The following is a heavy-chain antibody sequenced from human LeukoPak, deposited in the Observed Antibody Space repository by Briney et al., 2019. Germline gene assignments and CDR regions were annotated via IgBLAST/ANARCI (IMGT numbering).Heavy chain of an antibody. CDR3: ARAYGDYVDDAFDI. CDR2: ISSNGGST. V-gene: IGHV3-64*01. J-gene: IGHJ3*02. CDR1: GFTFSSYA. Sequence: GGSLRLSCAASGFTFSSYAMHWVRQAPGKELEYVSAISSNGGSTYYANSVKGRFTISRDNSKNTLYLQMGSLRAEDMAVYYCARAYGDYVDDAFDIWGQGTMVTVSS. D-gene: IGHD4-17*01.